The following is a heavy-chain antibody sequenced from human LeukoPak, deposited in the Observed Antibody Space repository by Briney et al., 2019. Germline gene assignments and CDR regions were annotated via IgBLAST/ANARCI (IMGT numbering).Heavy chain of an antibody. V-gene: IGHV5-51*01. D-gene: IGHD5-12*01. CDR2: VNSGDSNT. Sequence: GESLMISCKGSGNSFTDHWIGWVRQMPGEGLEWMGIVNSGDSNTRYSPSFQGLVTISADKSMSIAYLQWSSLKASDTAKYYCARSTGYDSKDYYSGMDVWGQGTTVTVSS. J-gene: IGHJ6*02. CDR3: ARSTGYDSKDYYSGMDV. CDR1: GNSFTDHW.